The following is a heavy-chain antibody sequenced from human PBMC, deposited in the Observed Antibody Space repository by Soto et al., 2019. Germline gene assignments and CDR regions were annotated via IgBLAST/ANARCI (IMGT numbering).Heavy chain of an antibody. CDR2: INHSGST. J-gene: IGHJ4*02. CDR1: GGSFSGYY. CDR3: AAHGRAAGTAY. Sequence: SETLSLPCAVYGGSFSGYYWSWIRQPPGKGLEWIGEINHSGSTNYNPSLKSRVTISVDTSKNQFSLKLSSVTAADTAVYYCAAHGRAAGTAYWGQGTRVTVAA. V-gene: IGHV4-34*01. D-gene: IGHD6-13*01.